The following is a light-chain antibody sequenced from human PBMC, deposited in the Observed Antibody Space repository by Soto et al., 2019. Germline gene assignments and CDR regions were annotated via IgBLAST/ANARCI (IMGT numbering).Light chain of an antibody. CDR2: AAS. Sequence: PSSLSPSVGDRVTITCRASQSISSYLNWYQQKPGKVPKLLIYAASNLQSGVPSRFSGSGSGTDFTFTISSLQPEDIATYYCQQYDNLPLTFGGGTKVDIK. CDR1: QSISSY. CDR3: QQYDNLPLT. V-gene: IGKV1-33*01. J-gene: IGKJ4*01.